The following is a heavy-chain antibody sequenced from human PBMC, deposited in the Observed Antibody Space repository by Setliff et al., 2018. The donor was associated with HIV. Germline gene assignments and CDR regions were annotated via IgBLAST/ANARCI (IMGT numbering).Heavy chain of an antibody. CDR1: GGSISSFS. CDR3: ARRTYPGSYTPYFDY. V-gene: IGHV4-59*08. Sequence: PSETLSLTCTVSGGSISSFSWSWIRQTPGKGLEWIGYIYYSGSTNYNPSLKSRVTISVDTSKNQFSLKLSSVTAADTAVYYCARRTYPGSYTPYFDYWGQGTLVTVSS. CDR2: IYYSGST. J-gene: IGHJ4*02. D-gene: IGHD1-1*01.